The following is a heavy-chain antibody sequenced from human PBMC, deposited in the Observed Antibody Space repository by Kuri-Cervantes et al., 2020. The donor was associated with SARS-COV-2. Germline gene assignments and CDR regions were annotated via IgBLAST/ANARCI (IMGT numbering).Heavy chain of an antibody. CDR3: AGDCSGGSCHFDY. D-gene: IGHD2-15*01. V-gene: IGHV3-7*01. CDR2: IRQDGSEK. CDR1: GFTFDDYG. J-gene: IGHJ4*02. Sequence: GGSLRLSCAASGFTFDDYGMSWVRQAPGKGLEWVANIRQDGSEKYYVDSVKGRFTISRDNAKNSLYLQMDSLRAEDTAVYYCAGDCSGGSCHFDYWGQGTLVTVSS.